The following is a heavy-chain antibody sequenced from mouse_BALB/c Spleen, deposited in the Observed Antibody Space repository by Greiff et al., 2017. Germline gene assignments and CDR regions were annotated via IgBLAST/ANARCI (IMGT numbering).Heavy chain of an antibody. V-gene: IGHV1-15*01. CDR3: TRYPLGY. CDR1: VYTFTDYE. Sequence: QVQLKESGAELVRPGASVTLSCKASVYTFTDYEMHWVKQTPVPGLEWIGAIDPDTGGTAYNQKFKGKATLTADKSSSTAYMELRSLTSEDSAVYYCTRYPLGYWGQGTTLTVSS. J-gene: IGHJ2*01. CDR2: IDPDTGGT.